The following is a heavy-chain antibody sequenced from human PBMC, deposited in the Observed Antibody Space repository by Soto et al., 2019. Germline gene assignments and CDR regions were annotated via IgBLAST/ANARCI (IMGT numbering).Heavy chain of an antibody. J-gene: IGHJ4*02. D-gene: IGHD4-17*01. CDR3: ARQGNGAEGFDY. V-gene: IGHV5-51*01. CDR1: GYYFPSYW. Sequence: LGESLKISCKGSGYYFPSYWIGWVRQMPGKGLEWMGIFYPGGSDTRYSPSFQGQVTISADRFISTAYLQWSSLKPSDTAMYYCARQGNGAEGFDYWGQGTLVTVSS. CDR2: FYPGGSDT.